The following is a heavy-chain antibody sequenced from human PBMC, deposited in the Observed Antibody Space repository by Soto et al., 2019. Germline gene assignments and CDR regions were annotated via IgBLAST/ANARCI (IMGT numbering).Heavy chain of an antibody. CDR2: INHSGST. Sequence: SETLSLTCAVYGGSFSGYYWSWIRQPPGKGLEWIGEINHSGSTNYNPSLKSRVTISVDTSKNQFSLKLSSVTAADTAVYYCARGPGALPFDYWGQGTLVTVSS. J-gene: IGHJ4*02. V-gene: IGHV4-34*01. D-gene: IGHD1-26*01. CDR1: GGSFSGYY. CDR3: ARGPGALPFDY.